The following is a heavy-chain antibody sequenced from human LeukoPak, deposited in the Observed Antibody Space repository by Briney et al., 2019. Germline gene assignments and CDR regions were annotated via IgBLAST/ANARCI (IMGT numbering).Heavy chain of an antibody. Sequence: GESLKISCKASGYKFTSYWIGWVRQMPGKGPEWMDIIYPDDSDIRYSPSFQGQVTISADKSLSTAYLQWSSLKASDSAMYYCARHPYDVFAGYYLDYWGQGTLVTVSS. CDR2: IYPDDSDI. D-gene: IGHD3-16*01. CDR1: GYKFTSYW. V-gene: IGHV5-51*01. J-gene: IGHJ4*02. CDR3: ARHPYDVFAGYYLDY.